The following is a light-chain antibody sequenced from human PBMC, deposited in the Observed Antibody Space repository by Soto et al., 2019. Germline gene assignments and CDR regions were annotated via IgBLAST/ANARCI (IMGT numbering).Light chain of an antibody. J-gene: IGKJ1*01. CDR2: GAS. Sequence: EIVLTQSPGTLSLSPGERATLSCRASQSVSSNYLAWYQQKPGQAPRLLIYGASSRATGIPDRFSGSGSGTDFTLTISSLEPEDFAVYYCQQYGVSSGTFGQGTKVEIK. V-gene: IGKV3-20*01. CDR3: QQYGVSSGT. CDR1: QSVSSNY.